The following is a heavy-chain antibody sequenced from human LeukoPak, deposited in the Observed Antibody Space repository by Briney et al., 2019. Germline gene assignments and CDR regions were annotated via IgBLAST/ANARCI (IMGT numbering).Heavy chain of an antibody. J-gene: IGHJ4*02. CDR2: ISSSSSYI. CDR1: GFTFSSYS. Sequence: GGSLRLSCAASGFTFSSYSMNWVRQAPGKGLEWVSSISSSSSYIYYADSVKGRFTISRDNARNSLYLQMNSLRVEDTAVYYCAKKGDGNSVDYWGQGTLLAVSS. D-gene: IGHD4-23*01. CDR3: AKKGDGNSVDY. V-gene: IGHV3-21*01.